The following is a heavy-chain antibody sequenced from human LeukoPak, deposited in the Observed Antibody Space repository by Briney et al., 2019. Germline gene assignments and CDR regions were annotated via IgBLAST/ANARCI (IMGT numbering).Heavy chain of an antibody. D-gene: IGHD2-21*02. J-gene: IGHJ6*02. CDR3: AKGIKGSYCNGDCYLTYYYYGLDV. CDR2: ISGSGGST. Sequence: PGGSLRLSCAASGFTFSSYAMSWVRQAPGKGLEWGSAISGSGGSTYYADSVKGRFTISRDNSKNMLYLQMNSLRAEDTAVYYCAKGIKGSYCNGDCYLTYYYYGLDVWGQGTTVTVSS. V-gene: IGHV3-23*01. CDR1: GFTFSSYA.